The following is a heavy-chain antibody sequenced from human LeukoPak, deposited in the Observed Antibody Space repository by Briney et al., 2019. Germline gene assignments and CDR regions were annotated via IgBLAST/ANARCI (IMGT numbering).Heavy chain of an antibody. J-gene: IGHJ4*02. Sequence: GGSLRLSCAASGFTFSSYWMHWVRQAPGKGLVWVSHINSDGSSTSYADSVKGRFTIYRDNAKNTLYLQMNSLRAEDTAVYYCARADYYCSSTSCGFDYWGQGTLVTVSS. D-gene: IGHD2-2*01. CDR2: INSDGSST. V-gene: IGHV3-74*01. CDR1: GFTFSSYW. CDR3: ARADYYCSSTSCGFDY.